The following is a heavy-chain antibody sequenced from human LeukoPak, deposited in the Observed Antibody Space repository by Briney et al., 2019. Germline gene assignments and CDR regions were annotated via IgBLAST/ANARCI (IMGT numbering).Heavy chain of an antibody. Sequence: GESLKISCQGSGYSFTTYWIAWLRQMPGKGLECMGIIYPGDSDTTYSPSFQGQVTISADKSISNAYLQWASLRASDAAIYYCARQGYTYGYDYWGQGTLVTVSS. CDR3: ARQGYTYGYDY. CDR2: IYPGDSDT. J-gene: IGHJ4*02. V-gene: IGHV5-51*01. CDR1: GYSFTTYW. D-gene: IGHD5-18*01.